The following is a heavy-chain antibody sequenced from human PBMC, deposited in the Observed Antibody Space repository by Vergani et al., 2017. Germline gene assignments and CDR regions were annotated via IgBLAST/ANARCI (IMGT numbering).Heavy chain of an antibody. D-gene: IGHD3-22*01. CDR2: INPSGGST. CDR3: TSAPYYDXSGYYGVWRYYFDY. V-gene: IGHV1-46*03. Sequence: QVQLVQSGAEVKKPGASVKVSCKASGYTFTSYYMHWVRQAPGQGLEWMGIINPSGGSTSYAQKFQGRVTMTRDTSTSTVYMELSSLRSEDTAVYYCTSAPYYDXSGYYGVWRYYFDYWGQGTLVTVSS. J-gene: IGHJ4*02. CDR1: GYTFTSYY.